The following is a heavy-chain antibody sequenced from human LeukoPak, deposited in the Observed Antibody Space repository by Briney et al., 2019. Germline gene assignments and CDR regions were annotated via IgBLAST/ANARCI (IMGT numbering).Heavy chain of an antibody. J-gene: IGHJ6*03. CDR2: IYYSGST. Sequence: SETLSLTCTVSGGSISSYYWSWIRQPPGKGLEWIGYIYYSGSTNYNPSLKSRVTISVDTSKNQFSLKLSSVTAADTAVYYCARDGYSYGYGGYYYYMDVWGKGTTVTVSS. D-gene: IGHD5-18*01. V-gene: IGHV4-59*01. CDR3: ARDGYSYGYGGYYYYMDV. CDR1: GGSISSYY.